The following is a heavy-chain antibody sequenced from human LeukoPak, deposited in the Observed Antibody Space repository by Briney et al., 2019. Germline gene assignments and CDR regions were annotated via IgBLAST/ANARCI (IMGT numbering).Heavy chain of an antibody. J-gene: IGHJ4*02. V-gene: IGHV1-69*05. Sequence: SVKVSCKASGATFTSYAISWVRQAPGQGLEWMGGIIPIFGTANYAQKFQGRVTITTDESTSTAYMELSSLRSEDTAVYYCAYSGSYSTLDYWGQGTLVTVSS. D-gene: IGHD1-26*01. CDR2: IIPIFGTA. CDR3: AYSGSYSTLDY. CDR1: GATFTSYA.